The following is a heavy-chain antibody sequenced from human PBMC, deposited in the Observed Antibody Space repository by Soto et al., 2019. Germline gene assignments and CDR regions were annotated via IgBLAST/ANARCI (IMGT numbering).Heavy chain of an antibody. V-gene: IGHV2-5*02. Sequence: QITLKESGPTLVKPTQTLTLTCTFSGFSLSTSGVGVGWIRQPPGKALEWLALIYWDDDKRYSPSLKSRLTITKDTSKNQLVLTMTNMDPVDTATNYCAHTPTVVTRDYYYGMDVWGQGTTVTVSS. CDR1: GFSLSTSGVG. J-gene: IGHJ6*02. D-gene: IGHD4-17*01. CDR2: IYWDDDK. CDR3: AHTPTVVTRDYYYGMDV.